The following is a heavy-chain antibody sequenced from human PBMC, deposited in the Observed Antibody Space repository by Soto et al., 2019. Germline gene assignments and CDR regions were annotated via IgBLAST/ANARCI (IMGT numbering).Heavy chain of an antibody. J-gene: IGHJ6*02. Sequence: EVQLVESGGGLVQPGRSLRLSCAASGLTFDDYAMHWVRQAPGKGLEWVSGISWNSGSIGYADSVKGRFTISTDNAKNSMYLQINSLRAEDTALYYCAKDIRKHYDFWSGYPYVYDGMDVWGLGTTVTVSS. D-gene: IGHD3-3*01. V-gene: IGHV3-9*01. CDR3: AKDIRKHYDFWSGYPYVYDGMDV. CDR2: ISWNSGSI. CDR1: GLTFDDYA.